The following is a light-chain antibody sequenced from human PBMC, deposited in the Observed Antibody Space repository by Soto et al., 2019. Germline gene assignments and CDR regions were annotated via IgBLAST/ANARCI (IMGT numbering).Light chain of an antibody. Sequence: DIQMTQSPSSLSASIGDRVTITCRANQSISGYLNWYQQRPGKATNLLIYAASSLQSGVPSRFSGSGSGTDFTLTISSLQPEDFATYYCQQSYSTRLTFGGGTKVEIK. CDR1: QSISGY. J-gene: IGKJ4*01. V-gene: IGKV1-39*01. CDR3: QQSYSTRLT. CDR2: AAS.